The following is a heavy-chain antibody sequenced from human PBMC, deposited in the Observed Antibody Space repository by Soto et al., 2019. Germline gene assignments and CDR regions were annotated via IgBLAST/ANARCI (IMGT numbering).Heavy chain of an antibody. V-gene: IGHV3-13*01. CDR3: IRVLPYYYDSSGPTDT. CDR1: GFTFSSYD. CDR2: IGIAGDT. Sequence: PGGSXRLSCAASGFTFSSYDMHWVRQATGKGLEWVSAIGIAGDTYYSGSVKGRFTISRENAKNSVYLQMNSLRGEDTAVYYCIRVLPYYYDSSGPTDTWGQGTLVTVSS. J-gene: IGHJ5*02. D-gene: IGHD3-22*01.